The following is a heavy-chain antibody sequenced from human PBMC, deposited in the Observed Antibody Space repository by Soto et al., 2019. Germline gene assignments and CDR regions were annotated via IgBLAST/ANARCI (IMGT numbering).Heavy chain of an antibody. V-gene: IGHV3-11*06. CDR2: ISSSSSYT. J-gene: IGHJ4*02. CDR1: GFTFSDYY. CDR3: AREGVNAATLLGAFDY. D-gene: IGHD2-15*01. Sequence: QVQLVESGGGLVKPGGSLRLSCAASGFTFSDYYMSWIRQAPGKGLEWVSYISSSSSYTNYADSVKGRFTISRDNAKNSLYLQMNSLRAEDTAVYYCAREGVNAATLLGAFDYWGQGTLVTVSS.